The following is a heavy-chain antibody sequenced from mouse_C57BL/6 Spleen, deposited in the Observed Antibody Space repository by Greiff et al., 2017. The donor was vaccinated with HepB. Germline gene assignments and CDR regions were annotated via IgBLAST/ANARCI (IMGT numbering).Heavy chain of an antibody. CDR1: GYSFTSYY. J-gene: IGHJ2*01. D-gene: IGHD2-2*01. CDR3: ARSRMVTTGYYFDY. V-gene: IGHV1-66*01. CDR2: IYPGSGNT. Sequence: QVQLQQSGPELVKPGASVKISCKASGYSFTSYYIHWVKQRPGQGLEWIGWIYPGSGNTKYNEKFKGKATLTADTSSSTAYMQLSSLTSEDSAVYYCARSRMVTTGYYFDYWGQGTTLTVSS.